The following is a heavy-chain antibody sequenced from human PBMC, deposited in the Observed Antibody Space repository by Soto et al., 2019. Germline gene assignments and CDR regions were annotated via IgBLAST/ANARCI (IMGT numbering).Heavy chain of an antibody. CDR2: INPNSGGT. J-gene: IGHJ4*02. Sequence: QVQLVQSGAEVRKPGASVKVSCKASGYTFSDYYIHWVRQAPGQGLEWMGWINPNSGGTKYAPKFQGGVTMTRDTFITTAYMELGRLRSGDTAVYYCAREPATAKPEGVDFWGQGTLVTVSS. V-gene: IGHV1-2*02. CDR1: GYTFSDYY. CDR3: AREPATAKPEGVDF. D-gene: IGHD1-1*01.